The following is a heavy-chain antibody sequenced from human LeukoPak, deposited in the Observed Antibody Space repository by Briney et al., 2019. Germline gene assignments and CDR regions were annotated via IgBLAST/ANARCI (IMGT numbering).Heavy chain of an antibody. D-gene: IGHD3-22*01. CDR2: ISAYNGNT. CDR3: ARDHFVEYYYDSSGPNWFDP. Sequence: ASVKVSCKASGYTFTSYGISWVRQAPGQGLGWMGWISAYNGNTNYAQKLQGRVTMTTDTSTSTAYMELRSLRSDDTAVYYGARDHFVEYYYDSSGPNWFDPWGQGTLVTVSS. V-gene: IGHV1-18*01. CDR1: GYTFTSYG. J-gene: IGHJ5*02.